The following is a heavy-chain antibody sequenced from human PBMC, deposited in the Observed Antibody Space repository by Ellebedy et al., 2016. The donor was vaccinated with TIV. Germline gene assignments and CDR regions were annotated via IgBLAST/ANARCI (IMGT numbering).Heavy chain of an antibody. CDR3: ARGDRNGVRNTYFDY. D-gene: IGHD1-1*01. J-gene: IGHJ4*02. CDR1: GFTFSSYE. CDR2: ISSSGSTI. Sequence: GESLKISCAASGFTFSSYEMNWVRQAPGKGLEWVSYISSSGSTIYYADSVKGRFTISRDNAKNSLYLQMNSLRAEDTAVYYCARGDRNGVRNTYFDYWGQGTLVTVSS. V-gene: IGHV3-48*03.